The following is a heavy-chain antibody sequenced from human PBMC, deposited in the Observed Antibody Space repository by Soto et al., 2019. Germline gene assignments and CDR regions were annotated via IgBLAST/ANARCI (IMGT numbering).Heavy chain of an antibody. D-gene: IGHD5-12*01. CDR2: IAGPTTYI. Sequence: EVQLVESGGGLVRPGLSLRLSCAGSGFDFNTYTMNWVRQAPGKGLEWIASIAGPTTYIYYAGSVRGRFTISRDNAKNSLSLQMNTLRADDTGVHYCARTTLAYDYAHSFDLWGQGTLVTVSS. J-gene: IGHJ4*02. CDR3: ARTTLAYDYAHSFDL. V-gene: IGHV3-21*02. CDR1: GFDFNTYT.